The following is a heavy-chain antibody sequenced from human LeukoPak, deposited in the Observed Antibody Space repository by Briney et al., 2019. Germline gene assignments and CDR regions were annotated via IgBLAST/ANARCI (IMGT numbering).Heavy chain of an antibody. Sequence: GGSLRLSCAASGFTFSSYSMNWVRQAPGKGLEWVSYISSSSSTINYADSVKGRFTISRDNAKNSLYLQMNSLRAEDTAVYYCARDGSSGWSGYTFDYWGQGTLVTVSS. D-gene: IGHD6-19*01. J-gene: IGHJ4*02. CDR2: ISSSSSTI. CDR1: GFTFSSYS. CDR3: ARDGSSGWSGYTFDY. V-gene: IGHV3-48*01.